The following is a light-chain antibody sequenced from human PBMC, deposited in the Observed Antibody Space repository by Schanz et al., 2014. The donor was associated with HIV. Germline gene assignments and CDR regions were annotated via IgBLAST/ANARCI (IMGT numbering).Light chain of an antibody. Sequence: EIVMTQSPATLSVSQGERATLSCRASQSVSSNLAWYQQKPGQAPTLLIYDASSRAAGIPDRFSGSGSGTDFTLTISRLEPEDFAVYYCQHYGSSFGPGTKVDIK. J-gene: IGKJ3*01. CDR3: QHYGSS. V-gene: IGKV3-20*01. CDR1: QSVSSN. CDR2: DAS.